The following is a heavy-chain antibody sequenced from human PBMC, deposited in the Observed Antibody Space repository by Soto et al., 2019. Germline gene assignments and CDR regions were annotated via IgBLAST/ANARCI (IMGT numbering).Heavy chain of an antibody. J-gene: IGHJ4*02. Sequence: SVKVSCNASGYTFTSYGISWVRQAPGQGLEWMGWISAYNGNTNYAQKLQGRVTMTTDTSTSTAYMELGSLRSDDTAVYYCARDRIYCTNGVCYERTQDDYWRQGTLVTVPQ. CDR1: GYTFTSYG. D-gene: IGHD2-8*01. V-gene: IGHV1-18*01. CDR3: ARDRIYCTNGVCYERTQDDY. CDR2: ISAYNGNT.